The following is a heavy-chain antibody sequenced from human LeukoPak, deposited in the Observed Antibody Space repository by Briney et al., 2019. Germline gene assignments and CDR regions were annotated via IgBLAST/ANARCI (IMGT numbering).Heavy chain of an antibody. D-gene: IGHD3-22*01. CDR2: VSYDGGHK. V-gene: IGHV3-30*03. CDR3: ARDRINMMVLGHDSGLDF. Sequence: GGSLRLSCVGSGFSLNEYGIHWVRQAPGKGLEWVAVVSYDGGHKYYADSVKGRFTISRDTSSDTVSLQMNSLRVEDTAVYYCARDRINMMVLGHDSGLDFWGQGTLVTVPS. J-gene: IGHJ4*02. CDR1: GFSLNEYG.